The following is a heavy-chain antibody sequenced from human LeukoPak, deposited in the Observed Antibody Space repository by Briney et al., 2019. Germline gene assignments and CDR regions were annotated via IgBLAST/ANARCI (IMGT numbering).Heavy chain of an antibody. CDR2: INPSGGST. D-gene: IGHD2-15*01. CDR1: GYTFTSYY. CDR3: ARDFIGYCSGGSCYSGDYFDY. Sequence: GASVKVSCKASGYTFTSYYMHWVRQAPGQGLEWMGIINPSGGSTSYAQKFQGRVTMTRDMSTSTVYMELSSLRSEDTAVYYCARDFIGYCSGGSCYSGDYFDYWGQGTLVTVSS. J-gene: IGHJ4*02. V-gene: IGHV1-46*01.